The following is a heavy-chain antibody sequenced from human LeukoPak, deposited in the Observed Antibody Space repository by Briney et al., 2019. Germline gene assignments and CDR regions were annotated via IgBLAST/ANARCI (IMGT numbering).Heavy chain of an antibody. CDR2: ISYSGST. CDR3: ARHSPYYGSGINFDY. CDR1: GDSITNYY. D-gene: IGHD3-10*01. Sequence: SETLSLTCTVSGDSITNYYWSWIRQPPGKGLEWIGYISYSGSTDYNPSLKSRVTISVDMSKNQFSLKLSSVTAADTAVYHCARHSPYYGSGINFDYWGQGTLVTVSS. J-gene: IGHJ4*02. V-gene: IGHV4-59*01.